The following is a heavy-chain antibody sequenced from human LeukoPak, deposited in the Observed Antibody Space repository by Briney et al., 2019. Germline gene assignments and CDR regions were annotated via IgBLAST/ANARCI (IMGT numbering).Heavy chain of an antibody. V-gene: IGHV3-23*01. Sequence: GGSLRLSCAGSGFSFGSNTMSWVRQAPGRGLEWVSAISNNGGRTDYADSVKGRFTISRDNSKSTLYLHMDSLRADDTAVYYCARDEDTSALSEYWGRGTLVTVSS. CDR1: GFSFGSNT. CDR3: ARDEDTSALSEY. D-gene: IGHD2/OR15-2a*01. CDR2: ISNNGGRT. J-gene: IGHJ4*02.